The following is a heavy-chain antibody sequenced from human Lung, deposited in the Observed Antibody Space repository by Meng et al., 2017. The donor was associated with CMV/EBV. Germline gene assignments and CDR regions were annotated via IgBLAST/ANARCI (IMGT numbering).Heavy chain of an antibody. D-gene: IGHD2-8*01. CDR2: ISGSGGIT. J-gene: IGHJ4*02. CDR1: GFTFSSYV. V-gene: IGHV3-23*01. CDR3: AKDEAVYAISPFDY. Sequence: LTXXASGFTFSSYVMSWVRQAPGKGLEWVSAISGSGGITYYADSVKGRFTISRDNSKNTLYLEINSLRAEDTAEYYCAKDEAVYAISPFDYWGQGTLVTVSS.